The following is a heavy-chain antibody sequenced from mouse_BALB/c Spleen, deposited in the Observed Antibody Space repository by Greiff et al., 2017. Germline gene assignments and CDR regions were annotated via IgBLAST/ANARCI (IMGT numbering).Heavy chain of an antibody. J-gene: IGHJ4*01. V-gene: IGHV5-17*02. CDR1: GFTFSSFG. CDR2: ISSGSNTI. Sequence: EVQGVESGGGLVQPGGSRKLSCAASGFTFSSFGMHWVRQAPEKGLEWVAYISSGSNTIYYADTVKGRFTISRDNPKNTLFLQMTSLRSEDTAMYYCARWGSYYAMDYWGQGTSVTVSS. CDR3: ARWGSYYAMDY.